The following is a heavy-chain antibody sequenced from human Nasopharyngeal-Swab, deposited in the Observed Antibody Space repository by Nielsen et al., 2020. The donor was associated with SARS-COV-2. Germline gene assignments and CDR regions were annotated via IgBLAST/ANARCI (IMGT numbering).Heavy chain of an antibody. D-gene: IGHD3-10*01. Sequence: WIRQPPGKGLEWIGSIYYSGSTYYNPSLKSRVTTSVHTSKNQFSLKLSSVTAADTAVYYCARQGSGSYYSRGYYFDYWGQGTLVTVSS. J-gene: IGHJ4*02. CDR2: IYYSGST. V-gene: IGHV4-39*01. CDR3: ARQGSGSYYSRGYYFDY.